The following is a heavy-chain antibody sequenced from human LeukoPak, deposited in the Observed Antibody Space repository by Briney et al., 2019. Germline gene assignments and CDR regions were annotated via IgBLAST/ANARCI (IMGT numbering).Heavy chain of an antibody. D-gene: IGHD3-3*01. Sequence: GGSLRLSCAASGFTFSSYAMSWVRQAPGKGLEWVSAISGSGGSTYYADSVKGRFTISRDNSKNTLYLQMNSLRAEDTAVYYCARGLPQYYDFWSGYYSDYYYGMDVWGQGTTVTVSS. V-gene: IGHV3-23*01. CDR3: ARGLPQYYDFWSGYYSDYYYGMDV. CDR2: ISGSGGST. J-gene: IGHJ6*02. CDR1: GFTFSSYA.